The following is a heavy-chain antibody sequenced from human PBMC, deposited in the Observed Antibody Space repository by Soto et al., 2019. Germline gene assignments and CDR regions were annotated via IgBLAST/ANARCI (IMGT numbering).Heavy chain of an antibody. CDR3: TTTVKVPQNS. Sequence: EVQLVESGGASVQPGGSLRLSCAASGLTFSVSWMHWVRQAPGKGLMWVSRINGDGSSTAYAESVKGRFTISRDNAKNTLYLQMSSLRAEDTAVYYCTTTVKVPQNSWGQGTLVTVSS. V-gene: IGHV3-74*01. CDR2: INGDGSST. D-gene: IGHD1-1*01. J-gene: IGHJ4*02. CDR1: GLTFSVSW.